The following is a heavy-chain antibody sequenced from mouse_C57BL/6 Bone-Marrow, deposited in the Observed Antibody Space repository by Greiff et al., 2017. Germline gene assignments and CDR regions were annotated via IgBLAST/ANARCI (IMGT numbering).Heavy chain of an antibody. V-gene: IGHV14-3*01. Sequence: VQLQQSVAELVRPWASVKLSCTASGFNIKNTYMHWVKQRPEQGLEWIGRIDPANGNTKYAPKFQGKATITADTSSNPAYLQLSSLTSEDTAIYYCARPPITTVVARYFDVWGTGTTVTVSS. J-gene: IGHJ1*03. D-gene: IGHD1-1*01. CDR1: GFNIKNTY. CDR3: ARPPITTVVARYFDV. CDR2: IDPANGNT.